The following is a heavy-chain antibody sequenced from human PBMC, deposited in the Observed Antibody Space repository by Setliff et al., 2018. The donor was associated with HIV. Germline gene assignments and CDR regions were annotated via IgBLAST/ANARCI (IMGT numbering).Heavy chain of an antibody. D-gene: IGHD3-22*01. V-gene: IGHV4-4*09. CDR1: GGSISSYY. CDR3: ARGLSFYDPGGFDY. Sequence: PSETLSLTCTVSGGSISSYYWSWVRQPPGKGLEWIGYIYTSGSTNYNPSLKSRVTISVDTSKNQFSLKLSSVTAADTAVYYCARGLSFYDPGGFDYWGKGTTVTVSS. CDR2: IYTSGST. J-gene: IGHJ6*04.